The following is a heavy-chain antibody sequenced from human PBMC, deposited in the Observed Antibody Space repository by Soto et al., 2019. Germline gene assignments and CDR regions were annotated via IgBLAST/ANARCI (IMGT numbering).Heavy chain of an antibody. CDR1: GFTLSMSA. D-gene: IGHD3-16*02. J-gene: IGHJ3*01. Sequence: EVQLMESGGGLVQPGGSLRLSCAGSGFTLSMSAVSWVRQAPGKGLDWVSYISGSGDRTYYADSVKGRFTISRDRSKNTVSLQMNPLRAEDTALYYCAKDRGIIVKAGDAFDVWGQGTMVTVSS. V-gene: IGHV3-23*01. CDR3: AKDRGIIVKAGDAFDV. CDR2: ISGSGDRT.